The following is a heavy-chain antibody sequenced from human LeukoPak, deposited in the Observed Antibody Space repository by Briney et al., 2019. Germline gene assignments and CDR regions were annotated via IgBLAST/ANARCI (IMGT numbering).Heavy chain of an antibody. CDR1: GYSFPNHG. CDR2: ISSYNGNT. J-gene: IGHJ4*02. D-gene: IGHD1-26*01. Sequence: GASVTVSCKASGYSFPNHGICWVRQAPGQGLEWMGWISSYNGNTTYAQNIQDRVTMTTDTSTSTAYMEVRSLRSDDTAVYCFPRDAGSYAMDYWGQGNLVTVSS. V-gene: IGHV1-18*01. CDR3: PRDAGSYAMDY.